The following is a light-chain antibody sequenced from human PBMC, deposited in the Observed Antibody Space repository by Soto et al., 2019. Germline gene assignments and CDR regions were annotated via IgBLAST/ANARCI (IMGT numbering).Light chain of an antibody. CDR3: RSYDSSLSGSYV. Sequence: QSVLTQPPSGSGSPGQTVTISCTGSSSNIGGCYDVHWYQQLPGTAPKLLIYGNSNRPSGVPDRFSGSKSGISASLAITGLQAEDEADYYCRSYDSSLSGSYVFGTGTKLTVL. CDR2: GNS. J-gene: IGLJ1*01. CDR1: SSNIGGCYD. V-gene: IGLV1-40*01.